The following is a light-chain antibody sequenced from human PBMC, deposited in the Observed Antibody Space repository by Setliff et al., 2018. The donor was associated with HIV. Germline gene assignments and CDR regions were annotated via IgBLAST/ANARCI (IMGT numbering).Light chain of an antibody. V-gene: IGLV2-14*03. J-gene: IGLJ1*01. CDR3: TSYTVNNTPV. CDR2: DAT. Sequence: QSVLTQPASVIGSPGQSITISCNGTSSDIGGYNYVSWYQQHPDTVPKLIIYDATNRPSGISDRFSGSKSADAASLTISGLQTKDEADYYCTSYTVNNTPVFGTGTKVTVL. CDR1: SSDIGGYNY.